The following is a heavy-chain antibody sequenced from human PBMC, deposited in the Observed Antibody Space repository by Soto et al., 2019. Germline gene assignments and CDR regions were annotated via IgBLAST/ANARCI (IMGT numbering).Heavy chain of an antibody. J-gene: IGHJ5*02. CDR3: ARGEAIGDDP. CDR2: IKQGGSEK. Sequence: EVQLVESGGGLAQPGGSLRLSCAASGLTFSSYWMTWVRQAPGKGLECVANIKQGGSEKYYVDSVKGRFTISRDNANNSLYLQMNNLRVEDTAVYYCARGEAIGDDPWGHGTLVTVSS. CDR1: GLTFSSYW. V-gene: IGHV3-7*01. D-gene: IGHD3-10*01.